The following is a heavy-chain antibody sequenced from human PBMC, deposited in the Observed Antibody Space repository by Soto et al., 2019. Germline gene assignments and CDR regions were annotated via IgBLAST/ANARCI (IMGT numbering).Heavy chain of an antibody. D-gene: IGHD6-13*01. CDR2: ISAYNGNT. J-gene: IGHJ6*02. CDR3: ARPETTIAAAGLFYYYGMDV. Sequence: ASVKVSCKASGYTFTSYGISWVRQAPGQGLEWMGLISAYNGNTNYAQKLQGRVTMTTDTSTTTAYMELSSLRSEDTAVYYCARPETTIAAAGLFYYYGMDVWGQGTTVTVSS. V-gene: IGHV1-18*04. CDR1: GYTFTSYG.